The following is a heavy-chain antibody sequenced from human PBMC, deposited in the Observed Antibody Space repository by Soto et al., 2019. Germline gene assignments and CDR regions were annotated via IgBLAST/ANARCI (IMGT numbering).Heavy chain of an antibody. CDR3: ARAHGDSIDAFDI. Sequence: KPSETLSLTCTVSGGSISSYYWSWIRQPPGKGLEWIGYIYYSGSTNYNPSLKSRVTISVDTSKNQFSLKLSSVTAADTAVYYCARAHGDSIDAFDIWGQGTMVTVSS. J-gene: IGHJ3*02. D-gene: IGHD4-17*01. V-gene: IGHV4-59*01. CDR1: GGSISSYY. CDR2: IYYSGST.